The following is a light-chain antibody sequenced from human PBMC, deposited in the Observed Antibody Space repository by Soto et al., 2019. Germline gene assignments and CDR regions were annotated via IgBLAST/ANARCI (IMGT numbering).Light chain of an antibody. V-gene: IGLV2-11*01. J-gene: IGLJ2*01. CDR2: DVS. Sequence: QSALTQPRSVSGSPGQSVTISCTGTSSDVGGYNYVSWYQQHPGKAPKLMVYDVSKRPSGVPDRFSGSKSGHTASLNISGLQAEDEGDYYCRSYAGSYTVVLGGGTTLTVL. CDR3: RSYAGSYTVV. CDR1: SSDVGGYNY.